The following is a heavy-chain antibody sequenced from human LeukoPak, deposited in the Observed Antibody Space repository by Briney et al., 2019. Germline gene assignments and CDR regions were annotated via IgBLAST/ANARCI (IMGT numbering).Heavy chain of an antibody. D-gene: IGHD3-22*01. CDR2: ISGYNGHT. CDR3: ARGGFAYFDSSGYSGEALDI. Sequence: ASVKVSCKASGYTFSNYGPSWVRQAPGQGLEWMGWISGYNGHTSYPQKFQGRVIMTTNTSASTAYMELRSLRSADTAVYYCARGGFAYFDSSGYSGEALDIWGPGTTVTVSS. V-gene: IGHV1-18*01. CDR1: GYTFSNYG. J-gene: IGHJ3*02.